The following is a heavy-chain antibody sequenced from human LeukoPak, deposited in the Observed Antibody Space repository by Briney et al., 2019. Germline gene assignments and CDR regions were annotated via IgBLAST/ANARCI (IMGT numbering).Heavy chain of an antibody. V-gene: IGHV3-23*01. CDR2: ISGSGSST. CDR1: GFTFSSYA. J-gene: IGHJ4*02. D-gene: IGHD3-22*01. CDR3: AKDRNYYDSSGYYYGDY. Sequence: GGSLRLSCAASGFTFSSYAMGWVRQAPGKGLEWVSGISGSGSSTNYADSVKGRFTISRDNSKNTLYLQMNSLRAEDTAVYYCAKDRNYYDSSGYYYGDYWGQGTLVTASS.